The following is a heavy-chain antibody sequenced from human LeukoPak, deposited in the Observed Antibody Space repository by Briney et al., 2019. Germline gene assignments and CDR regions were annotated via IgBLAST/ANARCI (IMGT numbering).Heavy chain of an antibody. V-gene: IGHV4-4*07. CDR1: GGSISGYY. D-gene: IGHD5-18*01. CDR3: ARDDPHGYTHGYEHYYYYMDI. J-gene: IGHJ6*03. CDR2: ICSNEST. Sequence: SETLSLTCTVSGGSISGYYWSWIRQAAGEGLVYLGRICSNESTNKNPSLNGRLSMSVDTSKNQVSLRLSSVTAADTAVYYCARDDPHGYTHGYEHYYYYMDIWGKGTTVTVSS.